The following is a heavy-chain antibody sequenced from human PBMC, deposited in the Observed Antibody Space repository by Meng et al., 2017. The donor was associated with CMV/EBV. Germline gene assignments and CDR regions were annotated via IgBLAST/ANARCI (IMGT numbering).Heavy chain of an antibody. CDR2: IIPIFVTA. V-gene: IGHV1-69*01. CDR3: ACAGGLYVWGSYRYDY. Sequence: QVQLVQSGAEVKKPGSSVKVHCKASAGVFSSDSISCVRQAPGRGLQWMGGIIPIFVTANYAQKFQGRVTITADESTSTAYMELSSLRSEDTAVYYCACAGGLYVWGSYRYDYWGQGTLVTVSS. CDR1: AGVFSSDS. D-gene: IGHD3-16*02. J-gene: IGHJ4*02.